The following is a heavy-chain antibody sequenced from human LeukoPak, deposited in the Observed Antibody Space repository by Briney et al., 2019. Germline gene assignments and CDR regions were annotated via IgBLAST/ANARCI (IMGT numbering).Heavy chain of an antibody. Sequence: SETLSLTCTVSGGSVSSGSYYWSWIRQPPGKGLEWIGYIYYSGSTNYNPSLKSRVTISVDTSKNQFSLKLSSVTAADTAVYYCARDNLGLGYYYDSSGYYFGYFDYWGQGTLVTVSS. CDR1: GGSVSSGSYY. CDR3: ARDNLGLGYYYDSSGYYFGYFDY. CDR2: IYYSGST. V-gene: IGHV4-61*01. D-gene: IGHD3-22*01. J-gene: IGHJ4*02.